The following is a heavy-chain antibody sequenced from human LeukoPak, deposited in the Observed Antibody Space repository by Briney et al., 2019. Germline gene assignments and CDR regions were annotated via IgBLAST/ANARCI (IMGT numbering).Heavy chain of an antibody. CDR3: AKQRGYSGYHGY. Sequence: GGSLRLSCAASGFTFSSYEMSWVRQAPGKGLEWVSYISSSGSTIYYADSVKGRFTISRDNAKNSLYLQMNSLRAEDTAVYYCAKQRGYSGYHGYWGQGTLVTVSS. V-gene: IGHV3-48*03. J-gene: IGHJ4*02. CDR2: ISSSGSTI. CDR1: GFTFSSYE. D-gene: IGHD5-12*01.